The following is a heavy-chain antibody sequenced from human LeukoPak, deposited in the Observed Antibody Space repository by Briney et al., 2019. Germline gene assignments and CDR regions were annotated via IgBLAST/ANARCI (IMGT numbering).Heavy chain of an antibody. CDR2: IFYSGST. CDR3: ARDDSLYWYFDL. J-gene: IGHJ2*01. Sequence: SETLSLTCSVSGGSISSYYWSWIRQPPGKGLEWIGYIFYSGSTNYNPSLKSRVTISLDTSKNQFSLKLSSVTAADTAVYYCARDDSLYWYFDLWGRGTLVTVSS. CDR1: GGSISSYY. V-gene: IGHV4-59*01. D-gene: IGHD2-15*01.